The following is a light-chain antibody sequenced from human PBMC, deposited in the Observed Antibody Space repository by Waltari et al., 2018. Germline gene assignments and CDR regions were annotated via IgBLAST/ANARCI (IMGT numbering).Light chain of an antibody. CDR1: QSISEY. CDR2: KAS. CDR3: QQYNTYSGT. Sequence: TQSPSTLSASVGDRVTITCRASQSISEYLAWYQQKPGKAPKLLIYKASSLESGVSSRFSGSGSGTEFTLTISSLQPDDFATYYCQQYNTYSGTFGRGTTVDVK. J-gene: IGKJ1*01. V-gene: IGKV1-5*03.